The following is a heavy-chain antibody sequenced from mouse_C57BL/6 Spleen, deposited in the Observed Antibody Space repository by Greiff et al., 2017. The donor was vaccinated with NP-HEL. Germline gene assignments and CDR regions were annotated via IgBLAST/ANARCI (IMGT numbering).Heavy chain of an antibody. V-gene: IGHV5-6*01. CDR2: ISSGGSYT. CDR1: GFTFSSYG. D-gene: IGHD4-1*01. Sequence: EVHLVESGGDLVKPGGSLKLSCAASGFTFSSYGMSWVRQTPDKRLEWVATISSGGSYTYYPDSVKGRFTISRDNAKNTLYLQMSSLKSEDTAMYYCARITGYFDYWGQGTTLTVSS. J-gene: IGHJ2*01. CDR3: ARITGYFDY.